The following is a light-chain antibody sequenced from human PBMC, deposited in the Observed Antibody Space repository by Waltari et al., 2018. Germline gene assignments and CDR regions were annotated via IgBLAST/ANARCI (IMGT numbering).Light chain of an antibody. Sequence: QSALTQPASVSGSPGQSITISCTGTSSDVGGYNYVSWYQQHPGKAPKLMIYDVSNRASGVSNRFSGSKSGNTAALTISGRQAEDEADYYCSSYTSSSTLGVFGGGTKLTVL. J-gene: IGLJ3*02. CDR1: SSDVGGYNY. CDR2: DVS. V-gene: IGLV2-14*03. CDR3: SSYTSSSTLGV.